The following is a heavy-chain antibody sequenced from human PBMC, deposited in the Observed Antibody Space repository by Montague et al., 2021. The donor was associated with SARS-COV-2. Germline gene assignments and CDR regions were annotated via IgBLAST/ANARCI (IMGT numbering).Heavy chain of an antibody. J-gene: IGHJ3*02. Sequence: SETLSLTCTVSGGSISSSSYYWGWIRQPPGKGLEWIGSIYYSGSTYYNPSLKSRATISVDTSKNQFSLKLSSVTAADTAVYYCARWKLYCSGGSCYSNRFDXWGQGTMVTVSS. CDR2: IYYSGST. V-gene: IGHV4-39*01. D-gene: IGHD2-15*01. CDR3: ARWKLYCSGGSCYSNRFDX. CDR1: GGSISSSSYY.